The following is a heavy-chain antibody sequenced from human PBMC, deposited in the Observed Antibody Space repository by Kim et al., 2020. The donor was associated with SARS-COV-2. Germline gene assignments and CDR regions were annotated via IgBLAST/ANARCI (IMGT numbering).Heavy chain of an antibody. CDR3: ARDVKGWELPDDAFDI. J-gene: IGHJ3*02. Sequence: GGSLRLSCAASGFTFSSYSMNWVRQAPGKGLEWVSSISSSSSYIYYADSVKGRFTISRDNAKNSLYLQMNSLRAEDTAVYYCARDVKGWELPDDAFDIWGQGTMVTVSS. D-gene: IGHD1-26*01. CDR2: ISSSSSYI. V-gene: IGHV3-21*01. CDR1: GFTFSSYS.